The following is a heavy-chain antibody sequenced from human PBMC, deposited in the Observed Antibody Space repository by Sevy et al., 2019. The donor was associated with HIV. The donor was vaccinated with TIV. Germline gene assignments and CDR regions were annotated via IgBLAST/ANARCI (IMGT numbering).Heavy chain of an antibody. V-gene: IGHV3-48*01. D-gene: IGHD3-22*01. J-gene: IGHJ4*02. Sequence: GGSLRLSCAASGFTFSSYSMNWVRQAPGKGLEWVSYISSSSSTIYYEDSVKGRFTISRDNVKKSLYLQMNSLRAEDTAVYYCARTGPAGYYYDSSGSDYWGQGTLVTVSS. CDR2: ISSSSSTI. CDR1: GFTFSSYS. CDR3: ARTGPAGYYYDSSGSDY.